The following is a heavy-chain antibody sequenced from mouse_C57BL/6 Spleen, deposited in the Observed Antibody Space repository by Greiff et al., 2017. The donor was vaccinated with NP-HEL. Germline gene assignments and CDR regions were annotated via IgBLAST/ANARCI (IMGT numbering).Heavy chain of an antibody. V-gene: IGHV5-4*01. J-gene: IGHJ3*01. D-gene: IGHD2-3*01. CDR2: ISDGGSYT. CDR1: GFTFSSYA. CDR3: ARGWTY. Sequence: EVHLVESGGGLVKPGGSLKLSCAASGFTFSSYAMSWVRQTPDKRLEWVATISDGGSYTYYPDNVKGRFTISRDNAKNNLYLQMSHLKSEDTAMYYCARGWTYWGQGTLVTVSA.